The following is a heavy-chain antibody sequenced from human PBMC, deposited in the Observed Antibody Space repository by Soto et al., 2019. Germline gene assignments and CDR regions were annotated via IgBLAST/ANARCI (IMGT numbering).Heavy chain of an antibody. V-gene: IGHV1-2*02. Sequence: ASVPVSRKASGYTFVAYYVFWVRQAPGHGLEWMGWINPKNGDTNYAQKFQGRVTMTRDTSVTTAYMELSRLTSDDTALYYCARQLAYCGGDCYTEPIDYWGQGTPVTVSS. J-gene: IGHJ4*02. D-gene: IGHD2-21*02. CDR1: GYTFVAYY. CDR3: ARQLAYCGGDCYTEPIDY. CDR2: INPKNGDT.